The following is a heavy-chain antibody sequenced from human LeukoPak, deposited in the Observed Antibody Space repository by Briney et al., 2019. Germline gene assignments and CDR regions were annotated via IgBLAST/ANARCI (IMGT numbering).Heavy chain of an antibody. Sequence: SETLSLTCTVSGGSISSSNFYWGWIRQPPGKGLEWIGSIYYSGSTYYNPSLKSRVSISVDTSKNQFSLKLSSVTAADTAVYYCARAVGQWLGGYYYYMDVWGKGTTVTVSS. V-gene: IGHV4-39*07. J-gene: IGHJ6*03. CDR3: ARAVGQWLGGYYYYMDV. CDR1: GGSISSSNFY. D-gene: IGHD6-19*01. CDR2: IYYSGST.